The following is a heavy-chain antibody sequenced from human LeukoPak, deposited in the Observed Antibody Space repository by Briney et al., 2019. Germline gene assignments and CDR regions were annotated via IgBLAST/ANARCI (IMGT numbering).Heavy chain of an antibody. CDR1: GGSISSYY. Sequence: SETLSLTCTVSGGSISSYYWSWIRRPPGKGLEWIGYIYYSGSTNYNPSLKSRVTISVDTSKNQFSLKLSSVTAADTAVYYCARQGDWNDDFNWGQGTLVTVSS. CDR2: IYYSGST. CDR3: ARQGDWNDDFN. J-gene: IGHJ4*02. V-gene: IGHV4-59*08. D-gene: IGHD1-1*01.